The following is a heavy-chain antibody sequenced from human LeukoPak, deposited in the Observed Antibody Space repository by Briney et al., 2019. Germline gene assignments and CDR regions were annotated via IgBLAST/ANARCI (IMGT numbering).Heavy chain of an antibody. J-gene: IGHJ5*02. D-gene: IGHD2-2*02. CDR3: ARGSVPAAIGWFDP. CDR2: TNHSGST. Sequence: TSETLSLTCAVYGGSFSGYYWSWIRQPLGKGLEWIGETNHSGSTNYNPSLKSRVTISVDTSKNQFSLKLSSVTAADTAVYYCARGSVPAAIGWFDPWGQGTLVTVSS. V-gene: IGHV4-34*01. CDR1: GGSFSGYY.